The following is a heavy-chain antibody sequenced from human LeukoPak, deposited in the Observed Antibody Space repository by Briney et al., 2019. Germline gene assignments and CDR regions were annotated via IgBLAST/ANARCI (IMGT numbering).Heavy chain of an antibody. V-gene: IGHV4-4*07. D-gene: IGHD6-13*01. CDR3: ARQIASAGTAGFDF. CDR1: GGSISSYC. CDR2: IYSTGST. Sequence: KPSETLSLTCTVSGGSISSYCWSWIRQPAGKGLEWIGRIYSTGSTNYNPSLKSRVTMSVDTSKNQFSLRLRSVTAADTAVYYCARQIASAGTAGFDFWGQGALVTVSS. J-gene: IGHJ4*02.